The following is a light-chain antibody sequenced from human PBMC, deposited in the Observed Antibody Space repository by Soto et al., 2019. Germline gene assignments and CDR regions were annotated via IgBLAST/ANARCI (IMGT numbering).Light chain of an antibody. CDR2: EAA. CDR3: QQSNNYPWT. Sequence: DLQMTQSPSTLSASVGDRVTITCRASQYIHNYLAWYQQKPGEAPKLLIYEAANLESGVPSRFSGSGTGTEFTLTIISLQPDDFATYYCQQSNNYPWTFGQGTRVEI. CDR1: QYIHNY. V-gene: IGKV1-5*03. J-gene: IGKJ1*01.